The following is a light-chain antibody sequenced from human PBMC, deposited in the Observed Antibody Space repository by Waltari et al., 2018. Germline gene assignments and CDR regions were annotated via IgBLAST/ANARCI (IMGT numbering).Light chain of an antibody. CDR1: SLRSYY. V-gene: IGLV3-19*01. CDR3: NSRDSSGNPL. J-gene: IGLJ2*01. CDR2: GKN. Sequence: SSELTQDPAVSVALGQTVRITCQGDSLRSYYASWYQQKPGQAPVLVIYGKNNRPSGIPDRFSGSSSGNTAYLTITGAQAEDEADYYCNSRDSSGNPLFGGGTKLTVL.